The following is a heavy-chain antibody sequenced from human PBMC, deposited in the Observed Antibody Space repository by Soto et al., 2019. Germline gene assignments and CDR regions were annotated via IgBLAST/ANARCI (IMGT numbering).Heavy chain of an antibody. CDR2: ISWDGGST. J-gene: IGHJ6*02. Sequence: GGSLRLSCAASGFTFDXXTMHXVRQAPGKGLEWVSLISWDGGSTYYADSVKGRFTISRDNSKNSLYLQMNSLRTEDTALYYCAKGAQYYGMDVWGQGTTVTVSS. CDR3: AKGAQYYGMDV. CDR1: GFTFDXXT. V-gene: IGHV3-43*01.